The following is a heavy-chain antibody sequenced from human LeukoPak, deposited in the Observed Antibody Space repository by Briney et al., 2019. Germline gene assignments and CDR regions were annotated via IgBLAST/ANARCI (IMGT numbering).Heavy chain of an antibody. CDR2: IYHSGST. D-gene: IGHD5-12*01. CDR1: GGSISSSNW. Sequence: SGTLSLTCAVSGGSISSSNWWSWVRQPPGQGLEWIGEIYHSGSTNYNPSLKSRVTISLDKSKNQFSLKLSSVTAADTAVYYCARGHSGYDYRGVVYWYFDLWGRGTLVPVSS. J-gene: IGHJ2*01. CDR3: ARGHSGYDYRGVVYWYFDL. V-gene: IGHV4-4*02.